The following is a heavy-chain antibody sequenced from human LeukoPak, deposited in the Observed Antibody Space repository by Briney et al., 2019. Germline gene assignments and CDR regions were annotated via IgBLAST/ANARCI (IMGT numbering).Heavy chain of an antibody. J-gene: IGHJ4*02. CDR3: ARLPYYGSGSYYNWWVDY. D-gene: IGHD3-10*01. V-gene: IGHV4-34*01. CDR2: INHSGST. CDR1: GGSFSGYY. Sequence: SETLSLTCAVYGGSFSGYYWSWIRQPPGKGLEWIGEINHSGSTNYNPSLKSRVTISVDTSKNQFSLKLSSVTAAGTAVYYCARLPYYGSGSYYNWWVDYWGQGTLVTVSS.